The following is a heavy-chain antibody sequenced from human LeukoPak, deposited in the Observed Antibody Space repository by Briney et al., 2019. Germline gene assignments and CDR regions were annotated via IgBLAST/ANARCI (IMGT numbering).Heavy chain of an antibody. D-gene: IGHD6-13*01. CDR1: GFTFSSYS. CDR3: ARGPLGYSTSWYVRYFDL. CDR2: ISSSSSTI. Sequence: GGSLRLSCAASGFTFSSYSMNWVRQAPGKGLEWVSYISSSSSTIYYADSVKGRFTISRDNAKNSLYLQMNSLRAEDTAVYYCARGPLGYSTSWYVRYFDLWGRGTPVTVSS. J-gene: IGHJ2*01. V-gene: IGHV3-48*01.